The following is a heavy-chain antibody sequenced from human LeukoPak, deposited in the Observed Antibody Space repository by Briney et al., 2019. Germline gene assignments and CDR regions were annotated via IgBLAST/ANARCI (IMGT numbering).Heavy chain of an antibody. J-gene: IGHJ4*02. CDR1: GFIFSTYD. V-gene: IGHV3-30*02. CDR2: MRYDGSNK. D-gene: IGHD2-2*01. CDR3: ARPRQVIVVVPAAGFGY. Sequence: GGSLRLCCAASGFIFSTYDMHWVRQAPGKGLEGVAFMRYDGSNKYYTDSVKGRFTVSRDNSKNTLYLQMNSLRAEDTAVYYCARPRQVIVVVPAAGFGYWGQGTLVTVSS.